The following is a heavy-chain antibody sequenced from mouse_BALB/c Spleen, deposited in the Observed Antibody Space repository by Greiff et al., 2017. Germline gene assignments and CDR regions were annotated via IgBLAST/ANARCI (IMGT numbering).Heavy chain of an antibody. V-gene: IGHV5-6*01. J-gene: IGHJ2*01. CDR1: GFTFSSYG. CDR3: ARHGDMITTTHYFDY. D-gene: IGHD2-4*01. CDR2: ISSGGSYT. Sequence: EVKLMESGGDLVKPGGSLKLSCAASGFTFSSYGMSWVRQTPDKRLEWVATISSGGSYTYYPDSVKGRFTISRDNAKNTLYLQMSSLKSEDTAMYYCARHGDMITTTHYFDYWGQGTTLTVSS.